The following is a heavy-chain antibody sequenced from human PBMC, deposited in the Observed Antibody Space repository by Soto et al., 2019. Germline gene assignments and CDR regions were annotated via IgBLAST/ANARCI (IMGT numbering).Heavy chain of an antibody. CDR3: ARRGSGSYYNY. D-gene: IGHD1-26*01. V-gene: IGHV3-23*01. CDR2: ISGSGNST. Sequence: GGSLRLSCAASGFTFSSYAMRWVRQAPGKGLEWVSAISGSGNSTYYADSVKGRFTISRDNSKNTLYLQMNSLRAEDTAVYYCARRGSGSYYNYWGQGTLVTVS. J-gene: IGHJ4*02. CDR1: GFTFSSYA.